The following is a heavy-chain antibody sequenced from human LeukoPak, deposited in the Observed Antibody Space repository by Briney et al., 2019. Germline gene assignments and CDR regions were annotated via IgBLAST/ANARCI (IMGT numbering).Heavy chain of an antibody. Sequence: PGGSLRLSCAASGSTFSGFGMHWVRQAPGKGLERVAVIWYDGSNKYYADSVRGRFTISRDNSKNTLDLQMNSLGAEDTAVYYCAKTGSSWYSLEYWGQGILVTVSS. CDR3: AKTGSSWYSLEY. CDR1: GSTFSGFG. V-gene: IGHV3-33*06. J-gene: IGHJ4*02. CDR2: IWYDGSNK. D-gene: IGHD6-13*01.